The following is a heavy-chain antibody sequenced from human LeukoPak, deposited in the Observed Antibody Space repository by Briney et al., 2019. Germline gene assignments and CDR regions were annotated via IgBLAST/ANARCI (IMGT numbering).Heavy chain of an antibody. CDR3: ARAPATGYYDSSGYPMAAFDI. D-gene: IGHD3-22*01. V-gene: IGHV1-8*01. CDR1: GYTFTSYD. J-gene: IGHJ3*02. Sequence: ASVKVSCKASGYTFTSYDINWVRQATGQGLEWMGWMNPNSGNTGYAQKFQGRVTMTRNTSISTAYMELSSLRSEDTAVYYCARAPATGYYDSSGYPMAAFDIWGQGTMVTVSS. CDR2: MNPNSGNT.